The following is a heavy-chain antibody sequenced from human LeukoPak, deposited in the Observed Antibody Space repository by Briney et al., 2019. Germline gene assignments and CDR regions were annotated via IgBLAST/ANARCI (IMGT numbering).Heavy chain of an antibody. CDR3: ARGCSSTSCYHFRWFDP. J-gene: IGHJ5*02. CDR2: ISVYNGNT. V-gene: IGHV1-18*01. CDR1: GYTFTSYG. Sequence: ASVKVSCKASGYTFTSYGISWVRQAPGQGLEWMGWISVYNGNTNYAQKLQGRVTMTTDTSTSTAYMELRSLRSDDTAVYYCARGCSSTSCYHFRWFDPWGQGTLVTVSS. D-gene: IGHD2-2*01.